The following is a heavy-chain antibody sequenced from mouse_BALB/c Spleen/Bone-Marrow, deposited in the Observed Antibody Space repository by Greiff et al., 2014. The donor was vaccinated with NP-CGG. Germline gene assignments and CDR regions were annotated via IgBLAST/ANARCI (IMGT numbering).Heavy chain of an antibody. CDR1: GFSLTDYG. Sequence: VHLVESGPGLVAPSQSLSITCTVSGFSLTDYGVHWVRQPPGKGLEWLGIMGIGGSTNYNSALMSRLSIDKDNSKSQVFLKMNSLQTDDTAMYYCARASYYYGSGYDYWGQGTTLTVSS. CDR2: MGIGGST. CDR3: ARASYYYGSGYDY. J-gene: IGHJ2*01. V-gene: IGHV2-9*02. D-gene: IGHD1-1*01.